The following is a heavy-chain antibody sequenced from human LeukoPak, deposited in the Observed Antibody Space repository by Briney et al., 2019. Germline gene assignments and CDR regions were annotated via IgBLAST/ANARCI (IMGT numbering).Heavy chain of an antibody. CDR2: ISGSGGST. J-gene: IGHJ5*02. D-gene: IGHD1-1*01. CDR1: GFTFSSYS. V-gene: IGHV3-23*01. CDR3: AKDFYDWNDVHWFDP. Sequence: PGGSLRLSCAASGFTFSSYSMNWVRQAPGKGLEWVSAISGSGGSTYYADSVKGRFTISRDNSKNTLYLQMNSLRAEDTAVYYCAKDFYDWNDVHWFDPWGQGTLVTVSS.